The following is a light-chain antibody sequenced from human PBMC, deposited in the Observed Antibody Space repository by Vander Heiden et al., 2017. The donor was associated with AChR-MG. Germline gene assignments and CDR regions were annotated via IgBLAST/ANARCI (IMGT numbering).Light chain of an antibody. J-gene: IGLJ2*01. CDR1: SSDVGGYNY. Sequence: QSALTQPDSVSGSPGQSIPISCTGTSSDVGGYNYVSWYQQHPDKAPKLMIYDVSNRPSGVSNRFSGSNSGNTASLTISGLQAEDDADYYCSSYTSSSTLVFGGGTKLTVL. CDR3: SSYTSSSTLV. CDR2: DVS. V-gene: IGLV2-14*03.